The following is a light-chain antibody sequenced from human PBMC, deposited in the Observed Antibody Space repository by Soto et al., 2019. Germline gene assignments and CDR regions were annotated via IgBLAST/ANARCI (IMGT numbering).Light chain of an antibody. V-gene: IGKV3-20*01. Sequence: EIELTQSPGTLSLSPGDRATLSCRASQSVSSSYLAWYQQKPGQAPRLLFYGASSKATGIPYRFSGSGSGTDFTLTISRLEPEDFAMYYCQQYGSSLWTFGQGTKVEIK. CDR1: QSVSSSY. CDR2: GAS. J-gene: IGKJ1*01. CDR3: QQYGSSLWT.